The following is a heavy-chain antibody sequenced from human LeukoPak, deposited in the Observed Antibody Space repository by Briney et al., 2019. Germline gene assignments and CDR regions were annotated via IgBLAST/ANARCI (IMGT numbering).Heavy chain of an antibody. CDR2: IRYDGSNK. CDR1: GFTFSSYG. Sequence: GGSLRLSCAASGFTFSSYGMHWVRQAPGKGLEWVAFIRYDGSNKYYADSVKGRFTISRDNSKNTLYLQMNSLRAEDTAVYFCANGRFLEWSSSDYWGQGTLVTVSS. V-gene: IGHV3-30*02. CDR3: ANGRFLEWSSSDY. J-gene: IGHJ4*02. D-gene: IGHD3-3*01.